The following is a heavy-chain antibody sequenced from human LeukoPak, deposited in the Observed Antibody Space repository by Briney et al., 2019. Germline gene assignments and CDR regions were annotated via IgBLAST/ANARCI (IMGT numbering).Heavy chain of an antibody. V-gene: IGHV3-23*01. CDR2: ISGSGGST. CDR3: AKDQYYYGSGSSIRFDY. CDR1: GFTFSSYA. D-gene: IGHD3-10*01. Sequence: GGSLRLSCAASGFTFSSYAMSWVRQAPGKGLEWVSAISGSGGSTYYADSVKGRFTISRDNSKNTLYLQMNSLRAEDTAVYYCAKDQYYYGSGSSIRFDYWGQGTLVTVSS. J-gene: IGHJ4*02.